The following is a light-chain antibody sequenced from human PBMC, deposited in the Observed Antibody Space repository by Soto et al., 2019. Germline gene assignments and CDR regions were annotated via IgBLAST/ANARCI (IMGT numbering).Light chain of an antibody. CDR2: AAS. J-gene: IGKJ4*01. CDR1: QDIRRS. V-gene: IGKV1-27*01. CDR3: QKYSSDPLT. Sequence: DIQMTQSPSSLSASVGDRVTITCRASQDIRRSLAWYQQRAGKVPKLLIQAASALQSGVPSRFSGSGSGTVCTLTIAGLQHEDVGTYYCQKYSSDPLTVGGGTKVEIK.